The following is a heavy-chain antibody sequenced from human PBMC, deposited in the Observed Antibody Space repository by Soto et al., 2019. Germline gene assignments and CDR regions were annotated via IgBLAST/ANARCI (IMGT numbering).Heavy chain of an antibody. J-gene: IGHJ4*02. D-gene: IGHD4-17*01. CDR1: GGTCSSYA. V-gene: IGHV1-69*01. CDR3: ARFPAYCDYQGYYFAY. Sequence: QVQMVQSGAEVQKPGSSVKVSCKASGGTCSSYAISWVRQAPGQGLEWMGGIIPIFGTANYAQKFQGRVTITADESTSIAYSELSSLSSEDTAGYYCARFPAYCDYQGYYFAYWGQGTLVTVSS. CDR2: IIPIFGTA.